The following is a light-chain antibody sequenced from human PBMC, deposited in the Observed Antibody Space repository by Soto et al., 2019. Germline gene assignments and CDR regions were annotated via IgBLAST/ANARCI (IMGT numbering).Light chain of an antibody. CDR3: QQYGSSPSIT. Sequence: EIVLTQSPGTLSLSPGERATLSCRASQSVSSSYLAWYQQKPGQAPRLLIYGASSRATGIPDRFSGSGSGTDFTLTISRLEPEDSAVDYCQQYGSSPSITFGQGTRLEIK. J-gene: IGKJ5*01. CDR1: QSVSSSY. V-gene: IGKV3-20*01. CDR2: GAS.